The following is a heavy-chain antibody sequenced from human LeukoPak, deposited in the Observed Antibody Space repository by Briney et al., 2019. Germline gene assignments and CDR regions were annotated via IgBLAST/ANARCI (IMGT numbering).Heavy chain of an antibody. Sequence: GGSLRLSCAASGFTFSSYEMNWVRQAPGKGLEWVSYISSSSSTIYYADSVKGRFTISRDNAKNSLYLQMNSLRAEDTAVYYCSRDGLDYYGSGSYRGFDYWGQGTLVTVSS. J-gene: IGHJ4*02. D-gene: IGHD3-10*01. CDR1: GFTFSSYE. V-gene: IGHV3-48*01. CDR3: SRDGLDYYGSGSYRGFDY. CDR2: ISSSSSTI.